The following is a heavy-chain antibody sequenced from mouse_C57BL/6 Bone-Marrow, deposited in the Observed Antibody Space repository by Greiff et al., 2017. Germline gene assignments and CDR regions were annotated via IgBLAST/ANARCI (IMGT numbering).Heavy chain of an antibody. J-gene: IGHJ2*01. D-gene: IGHD2-5*01. CDR3: ARKSNLPYYFDY. Sequence: LQESGPELVKPGASVKISCKASGYAFSSSWMNWVKQRPGKGLEWIGRIYPGDGDTNYNGKFKGKATLTADKSSSTAYMQLSSLTSEDSAVYFGARKSNLPYYFDYWGQGTTLTVSS. V-gene: IGHV1-82*01. CDR2: IYPGDGDT. CDR1: GYAFSSSW.